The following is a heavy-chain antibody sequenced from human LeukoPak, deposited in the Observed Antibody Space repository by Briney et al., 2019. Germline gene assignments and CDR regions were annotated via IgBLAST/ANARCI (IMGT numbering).Heavy chain of an antibody. Sequence: PSETLSLTCTVSGGSISNYYWSWIRQPPGERLEWIGYIYYTGSTNYNPSLKSRVTISVDTSKNQFSLKLSSVTAADTAVYYCARAHSIASYYYGVDVWGRGTTVTVSS. V-gene: IGHV4-59*01. D-gene: IGHD2/OR15-2a*01. CDR2: IYYTGST. CDR3: ARAHSIASYYYGVDV. CDR1: GGSISNYY. J-gene: IGHJ6*02.